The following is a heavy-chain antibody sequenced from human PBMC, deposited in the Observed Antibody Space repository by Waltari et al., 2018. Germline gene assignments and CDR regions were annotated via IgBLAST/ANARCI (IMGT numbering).Heavy chain of an antibody. D-gene: IGHD6-13*01. J-gene: IGHJ6*03. Sequence: QVELQESGPGLVKASETLSLTCTVSGGSISTYYWSWIRQPPGKGLEYIGYVYYTGTTNYNPSLNNRVTISLDTSKNQFSLKVNSVTAADTAVYYCARADSSTAYFYYYMDVWGKGTTVVVSS. V-gene: IGHV4-59*01. CDR2: VYYTGTT. CDR3: ARADSSTAYFYYYMDV. CDR1: GGSISTYY.